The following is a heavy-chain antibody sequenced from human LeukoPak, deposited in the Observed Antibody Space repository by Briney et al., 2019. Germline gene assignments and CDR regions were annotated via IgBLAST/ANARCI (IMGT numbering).Heavy chain of an antibody. CDR3: ARFPFSGSGYYFDY. CDR1: GGTFSSYA. J-gene: IGHJ4*02. CDR2: IIPILGIA. D-gene: IGHD3-10*01. Sequence: SVKVSCKASGGTFSSYAISWVRQAPGQGLEWMGRIIPILGIANYAQKFQGRVTITADKSTSTAYMELSSLRSEDTAVYYCARFPFSGSGYYFDYWGQGTLVTVSS. V-gene: IGHV1-69*04.